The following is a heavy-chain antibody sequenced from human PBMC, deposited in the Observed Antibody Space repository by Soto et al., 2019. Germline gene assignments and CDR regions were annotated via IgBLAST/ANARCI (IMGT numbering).Heavy chain of an antibody. CDR2: IHYRGST. Sequence: QVQLQESGPGLVKPSETLSLSCTVSGASISDYYWSWIRQPPGKRPEWIGYIHYRGSTNYNPSLKSRVTMSVDTSKNQFSLRLTSVTAADTAVYYCASDSVGSGYDWGQGTLVTVSS. J-gene: IGHJ4*02. CDR3: ASDSVGSGYD. V-gene: IGHV4-59*01. D-gene: IGHD5-12*01. CDR1: GASISDYY.